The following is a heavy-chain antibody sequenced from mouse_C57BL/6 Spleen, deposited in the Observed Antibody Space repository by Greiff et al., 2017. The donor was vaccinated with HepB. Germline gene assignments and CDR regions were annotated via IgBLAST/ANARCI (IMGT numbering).Heavy chain of an antibody. CDR1: GYAFSSSW. Sequence: VQLVESGPELVKPGASVKISCKASGYAFSSSWMNWVKQRPGKGLEWIGRIYPGDGDTNYNGKFKGKATLTADKSSSTAYMQLSSLTSEDSAVYFCAKTYDYDAMDYWGQGTSVTVSS. J-gene: IGHJ4*01. D-gene: IGHD6-5*01. CDR2: IYPGDGDT. V-gene: IGHV1-82*01. CDR3: AKTYDYDAMDY.